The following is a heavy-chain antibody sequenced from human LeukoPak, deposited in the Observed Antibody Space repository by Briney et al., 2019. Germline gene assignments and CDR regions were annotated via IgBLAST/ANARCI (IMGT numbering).Heavy chain of an antibody. CDR2: ISYDGSNK. J-gene: IGHJ4*02. CDR1: GFTFSNYA. V-gene: IGHV3-30-3*02. Sequence: PGRSLRLSCAASGFTFSNYAMHWVRQAPGKGLEWVAVISYDGSNKYYADSVKGRFTVSRDNSKNTLYLQMNSLRAEDTAVYYCAKLGCSSTRCYINYWGQGTLVTVSS. CDR3: AKLGCSSTRCYINY. D-gene: IGHD2-2*01.